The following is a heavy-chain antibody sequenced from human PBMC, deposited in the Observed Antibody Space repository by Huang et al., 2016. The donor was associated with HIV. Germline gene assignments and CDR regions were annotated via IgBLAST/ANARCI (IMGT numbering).Heavy chain of an antibody. CDR2: IYSNGDG. V-gene: IGHV2-5*01. CDR3: AHSTDASAATFYFDF. D-gene: IGHD6-25*01. CDR1: GFSLTTTGVC. J-gene: IGHJ4*02. Sequence: QITLRESGPALVKPTQTLTLTCTFSGFSLTTTGVCVGWIRQPPGQALEWLAFIYSNGDGRYSPSLSSRLTITKDTSKKQVVLTMTNMDPVDTATYYCAHSTDASAATFYFDFWGQGTLVAVSS.